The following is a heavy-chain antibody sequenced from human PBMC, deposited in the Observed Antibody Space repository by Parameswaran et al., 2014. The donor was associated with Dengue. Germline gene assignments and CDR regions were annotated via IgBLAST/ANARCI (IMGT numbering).Heavy chain of an antibody. Sequence: QPPGKGLEWVAVIWFDGSNKYHADSVKGRFTISRDNSKNTLYLQMNSLRAEDTAVYYCARERRSGSYPYLDYWGQGTLVTVSS. D-gene: IGHD1-26*01. J-gene: IGHJ4*02. CDR2: IWFDGSNK. V-gene: IGHV3-33*01. CDR3: ARERRSGSYPYLDY.